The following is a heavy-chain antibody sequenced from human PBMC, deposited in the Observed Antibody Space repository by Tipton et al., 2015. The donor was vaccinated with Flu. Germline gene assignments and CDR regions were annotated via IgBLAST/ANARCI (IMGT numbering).Heavy chain of an antibody. V-gene: IGHV4-38-2*02. CDR3: ARHGREFFYGSGTDY. J-gene: IGHJ4*02. D-gene: IGHD3-10*01. CDR2: VYHGGTT. CDR1: GYSISTRYY. Sequence: TLSLTCTVSGYSISTRYYWGWIRQPPGKGLEWIGCVYHGGTTYYNPSLKSRVAISLDTFKNQFSLKLSSVTAADTAVYYCARHGREFFYGSGTDYWGQGTLVTVSS.